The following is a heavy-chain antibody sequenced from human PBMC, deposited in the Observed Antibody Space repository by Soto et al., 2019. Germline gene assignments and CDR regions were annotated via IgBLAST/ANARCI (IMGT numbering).Heavy chain of an antibody. CDR1: GSSLSTSKVG. D-gene: IGHD3-10*01. CDR3: AHSSNILLWFGELFSYYFDY. J-gene: IGHJ4*02. V-gene: IGHV2-5*02. Sequence: SGPTLVNPTQTLTLTCTVSGSSLSTSKVGVGWIRQPPGKALEWLALISWDDDKRYSPSLKSRLTITKDTSKNQVVLTMTNMDPVDTATYYCAHSSNILLWFGELFSYYFDYWGQGTLVTVSS. CDR2: ISWDDDK.